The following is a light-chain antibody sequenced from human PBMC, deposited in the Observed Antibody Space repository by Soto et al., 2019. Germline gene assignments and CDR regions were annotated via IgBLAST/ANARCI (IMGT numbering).Light chain of an antibody. CDR2: EAS. CDR3: QQYDTYST. V-gene: IGKV1-5*01. Sequence: DIQMTQSPSTLSASVGDRVTITCRASQSISTWLAWYQQKPGKAPKLLISEASSLDSGVPSSFSGSGSGTEYVLTISSLQTDDFATYYCQQYDTYSTCGGGTRVERK. CDR1: QSISTW. J-gene: IGKJ4*01.